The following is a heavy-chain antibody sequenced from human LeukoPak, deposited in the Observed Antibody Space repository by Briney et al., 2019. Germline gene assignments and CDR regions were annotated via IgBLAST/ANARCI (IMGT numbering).Heavy chain of an antibody. CDR1: GSTFSSYA. CDR2: ISYDGSNK. Sequence: PGGSLRLSCAASGSTFSSYAMHWVRQAPGKGLEWVAVISYDGSNKYYVDSVKGRFTISRDNSKNTLYLQMNSLRAEDTAVYYCARDGSGSYTFDYWGQGTLVTVSS. CDR3: ARDGSGSYTFDY. D-gene: IGHD3-10*01. V-gene: IGHV3-30-3*01. J-gene: IGHJ4*02.